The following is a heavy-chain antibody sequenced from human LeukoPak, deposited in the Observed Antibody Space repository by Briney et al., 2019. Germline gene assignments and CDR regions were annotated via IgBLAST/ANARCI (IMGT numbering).Heavy chain of an antibody. CDR2: ISYDGSNK. CDR1: GFTFSSCG. J-gene: IGHJ3*02. V-gene: IGHV3-30*18. Sequence: SLRLSCAASGFTFSSCGLHGVRQPPAKGLEGVAVISYDGSNKYYADSVKGRFTISIDNSKNKLSLTMNGLRAEDTAVYYCANLPLERRLGAFDIWGEGTMVTVSS. CDR3: ANLPLERRLGAFDI. D-gene: IGHD1-1*01.